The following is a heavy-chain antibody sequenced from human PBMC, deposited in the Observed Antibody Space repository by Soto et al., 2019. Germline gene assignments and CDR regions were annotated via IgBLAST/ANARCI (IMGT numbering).Heavy chain of an antibody. CDR3: AKVGGRGYCSSTSCSTLRHSYYGMDV. Sequence: GGSLRLSCAASGFTFDDYAMHWVRQAPGKGLEWVSGISWNSGSIGYADSVKGRFTISRDNAKNSLYLQMNSLRAEDTALYYCAKVGGRGYCSSTSCSTLRHSYYGMDVWGQGTTVTVSS. V-gene: IGHV3-9*01. CDR1: GFTFDDYA. J-gene: IGHJ6*02. D-gene: IGHD2-2*01. CDR2: ISWNSGSI.